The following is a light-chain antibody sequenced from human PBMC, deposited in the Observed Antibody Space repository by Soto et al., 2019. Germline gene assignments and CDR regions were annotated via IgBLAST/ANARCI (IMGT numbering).Light chain of an antibody. CDR1: QSVSSDY. Sequence: EMVMTQSPATLSVSLGERASLSCRASQSVSSDYLAWYQQKPGQAPRLLIYGVSTRATGFPDRFSGSGSGTDFTLTISRLEPGDFAMYYCQQYDNSRTFGQGTKV. CDR2: GVS. CDR3: QQYDNSRT. J-gene: IGKJ1*01. V-gene: IGKV3-20*01.